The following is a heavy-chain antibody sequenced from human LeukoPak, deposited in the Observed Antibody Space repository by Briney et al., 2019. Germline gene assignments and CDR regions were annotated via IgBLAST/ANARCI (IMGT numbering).Heavy chain of an antibody. V-gene: IGHV3-48*04. J-gene: IGHJ6*03. CDR2: ISGTSGTI. CDR3: ARGQGDFWSGSQYYSSMDV. D-gene: IGHD3-3*01. Sequence: PGGSLRLSCAASGFTFSGYSMNWVRQAPGKGLEWVSYISGTSGTIYNADSVTGRFTISRDNAKNSLYLQMNSLRAEDTALYCCARGQGDFWSGSQYYSSMDVFGKGTTVSVSS. CDR1: GFTFSGYS.